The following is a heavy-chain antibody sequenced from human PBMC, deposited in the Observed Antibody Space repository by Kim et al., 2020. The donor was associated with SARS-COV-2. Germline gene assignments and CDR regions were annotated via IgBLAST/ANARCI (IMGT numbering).Heavy chain of an antibody. D-gene: IGHD6-19*01. CDR2: MYYSGTT. Sequence: SETLSLTCTVSGGSISNYYWSWIRQPPGKGLEWIGYMYYSGTTSYNPSLKSRVTISVDTSKNQFSLKLSSVTAADTAVYYWARGNGWYDYWGQGTLVTVSS. V-gene: IGHV4-59*13. CDR1: GGSISNYY. CDR3: ARGNGWYDY. J-gene: IGHJ4*02.